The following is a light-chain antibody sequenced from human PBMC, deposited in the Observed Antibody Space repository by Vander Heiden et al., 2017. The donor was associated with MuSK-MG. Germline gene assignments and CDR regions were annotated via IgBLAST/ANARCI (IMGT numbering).Light chain of an antibody. CDR3: QQSDSTPHS. Sequence: DIKMTQSPSSLSASVGDRVTITCRASQSISSYLNWYQQKPGKAPKLLIYAASSLQSGVPSRFSGSGSGTDFTLTISSLQPEDFATYYCQQSDSTPHSFGQGTKVEIK. V-gene: IGKV1-39*01. J-gene: IGKJ1*01. CDR2: AAS. CDR1: QSISSY.